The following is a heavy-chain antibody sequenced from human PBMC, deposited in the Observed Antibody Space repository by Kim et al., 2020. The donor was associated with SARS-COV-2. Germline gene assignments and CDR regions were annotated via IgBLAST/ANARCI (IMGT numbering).Heavy chain of an antibody. Sequence: GGSLRLSCAVSGLTFSNAYMRWVRQAPGKGLEWVGRIKSKIDGGITDYCASVKDRFTISRDDTKNILYLEMNSLKSKDTGVYDCTTAGLDNLRWWYNGLDVWGQGTTVIVSS. J-gene: IGHJ6*01. CDR3: TTAGLDNLRWWYNGLDV. CDR1: GLTFSNAY. D-gene: IGHD2-15*01. CDR2: IKSKIDGGIT. V-gene: IGHV3-15*01.